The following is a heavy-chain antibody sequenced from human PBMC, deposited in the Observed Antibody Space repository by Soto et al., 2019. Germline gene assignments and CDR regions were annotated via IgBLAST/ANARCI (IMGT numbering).Heavy chain of an antibody. J-gene: IGHJ4*02. D-gene: IGHD3-3*01. CDR3: ARRSGYYVFDY. V-gene: IGHV1-3*01. CDR1: GYTFTTYA. CDR2: INAGNGNT. Sequence: GASVKVSCKASGYTFTTYAMHWVRQAPGQRLEWMGWINAGNGNTKYSQKFQGRVTITRDTSASTAYMELSSLRSEDTAVYYCARRSGYYVFDYWGQGTQVTVSS.